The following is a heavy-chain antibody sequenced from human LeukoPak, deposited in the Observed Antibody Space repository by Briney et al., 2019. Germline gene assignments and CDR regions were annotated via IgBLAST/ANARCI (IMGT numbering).Heavy chain of an antibody. CDR3: ARDRHCSSTSCYRKRGGMDV. D-gene: IGHD2-2*01. V-gene: IGHV4-4*07. CDR2: IYTSGST. CDR1: GDSISSYH. Sequence: SETLSLTCTVSGDSISSYHWSWIRQPAGKGLEWIGPIYTSGSTNYNPSLKSRVTISVDKSKNQFSLKLSSVTAADTAVYYCARDRHCSSTSCYRKRGGMDVWGKGTTVTVSS. J-gene: IGHJ6*04.